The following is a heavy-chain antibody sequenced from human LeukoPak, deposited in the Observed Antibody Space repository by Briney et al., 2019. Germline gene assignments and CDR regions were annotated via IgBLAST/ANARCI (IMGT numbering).Heavy chain of an antibody. CDR2: INPNSGGT. D-gene: IGHD3-10*01. J-gene: IGHJ4*02. CDR1: GYTFTGYY. CDR3: ASLPLWFGDDPFDY. Sequence: ASVKVSCKASGYTFTGYYMHWVRQAPGQGLEWMGWINPNSGGTNYAQKFQGRVTMTRDTSISTAYMELSRLRSDDTAMYYCASLPLWFGDDPFDYWGQGTLVTVSS. V-gene: IGHV1-2*02.